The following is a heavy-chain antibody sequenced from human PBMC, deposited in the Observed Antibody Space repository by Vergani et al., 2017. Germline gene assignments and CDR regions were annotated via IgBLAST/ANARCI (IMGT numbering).Heavy chain of an antibody. Sequence: EVQLVESGGGLVKPGGSLRLSCAASGFTFSSYSMNWVRQAPGKGLEWVSSISSSSSYIYYAYSVKGRFTISRDNAKNSLYLEMNSLRAEDTAVYYCARNRRLGELSHYYSYGMDVWGQGTTVTVSS. CDR1: GFTFSSYS. CDR2: ISSSSSYI. V-gene: IGHV3-21*01. CDR3: ARNRRLGELSHYYSYGMDV. D-gene: IGHD3-16*02. J-gene: IGHJ6*02.